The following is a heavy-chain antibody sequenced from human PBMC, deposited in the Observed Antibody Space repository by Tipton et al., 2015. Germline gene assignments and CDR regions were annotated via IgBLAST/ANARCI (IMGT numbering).Heavy chain of an antibody. Sequence: GSLRLSCDACGFTFTSYWMAWVRQAPGKGLEWVANIKYDGSEKYYTESVKGRFAISRDNAKNSLSLQMNSLRVDDTAIYYCERDHPSTYGTGWDLPDHWGQGILVTVSS. D-gene: IGHD6-19*01. J-gene: IGHJ4*02. CDR2: IKYDGSEK. CDR3: ERDHPSTYGTGWDLPDH. CDR1: GFTFTSYW. V-gene: IGHV3-7*01.